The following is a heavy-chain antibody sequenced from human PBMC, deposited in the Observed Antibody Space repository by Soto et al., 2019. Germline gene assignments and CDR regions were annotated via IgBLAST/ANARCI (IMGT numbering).Heavy chain of an antibody. CDR3: ATTYLVEAFDI. CDR1: GYTLTELS. CDR2: FDPEQGKI. Sequence: QVQLVQSGAEVKKPGASVKVSCKVSGYTLTELSIHWVRQAPRKGLEWMGGFDPEQGKIIYAQKFLGRVSMTEDTSTDTAYMELSSLRSVDTALYYCATTYLVEAFDIWGQGTMVSVSS. J-gene: IGHJ3*02. V-gene: IGHV1-24*01. D-gene: IGHD3-10*01.